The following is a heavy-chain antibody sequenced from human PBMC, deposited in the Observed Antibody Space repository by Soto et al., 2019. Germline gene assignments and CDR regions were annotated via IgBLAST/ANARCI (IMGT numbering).Heavy chain of an antibody. D-gene: IGHD2-15*01. CDR1: GYTFTSYA. CDR3: ARVECSGGSCYSYYYYYYGMDV. CDR2: INAGNGNT. J-gene: IGHJ6*02. Sequence: QVQLVQSGAEVKKPGASVKVSCKASGYTFTSYAMHWVRQAPGQRLEWMGWINAGNGNTKYSQKFQGRVTITRDTSTSTAYMELSSLRSEDTAVYYCARVECSGGSCYSYYYYYYGMDVWGQGTTVTVSS. V-gene: IGHV1-3*01.